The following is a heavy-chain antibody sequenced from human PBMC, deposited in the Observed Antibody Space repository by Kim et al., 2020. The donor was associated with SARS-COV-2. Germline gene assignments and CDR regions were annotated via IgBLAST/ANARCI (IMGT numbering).Heavy chain of an antibody. V-gene: IGHV6-1*01. J-gene: IGHJ6*02. CDR3: ARGKLETTLGYYYYYYGMDV. Sequence: SQTLSLTCAISGDSVSSNSAAWNWIRQSPSRGLEWLGRTYYRSKWYNDYAVSVKSRITINPDTSKNQFSLQLNSVTPEDTAVYYCARGKLETTLGYYYYYYGMDVWGQGTTVTVSS. CDR1: GDSVSSNSAA. D-gene: IGHD1-1*01. CDR2: TYYRSKWYN.